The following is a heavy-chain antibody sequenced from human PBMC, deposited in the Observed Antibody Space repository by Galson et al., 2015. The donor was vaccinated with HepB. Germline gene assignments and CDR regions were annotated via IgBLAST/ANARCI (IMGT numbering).Heavy chain of an antibody. Sequence: SVKVSCKASGGTFSSYAISWVRQAPGQGLEWMGGIIPIFGTANYAQKFQGRVTITADESTSTAYMELSSLRSEDTAVYYCARASLRFIVGATYYYYGMDVWGQGTTVTVSS. CDR3: ARASLRFIVGATYYYYGMDV. V-gene: IGHV1-69*13. CDR1: GGTFSSYA. CDR2: IIPIFGTA. D-gene: IGHD1-26*01. J-gene: IGHJ6*02.